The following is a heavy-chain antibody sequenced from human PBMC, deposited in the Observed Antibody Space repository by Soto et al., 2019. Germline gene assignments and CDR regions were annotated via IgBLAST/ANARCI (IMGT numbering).Heavy chain of an antibody. CDR3: ANDRSGWYGLDY. V-gene: IGHV2-5*02. CDR2: IYRDDDK. J-gene: IGHJ4*02. D-gene: IGHD6-19*01. Sequence: QITLKESGPTLVKPTQTLTLTCTFSGFSLSTRGVGVGWISQPPGKAMEWLARIYRDDDKRYNPSLKSRLTITKDTSNTQGVLTVTNMDPGDTATYDCANDRSGWYGLDYWGQGTLVTVSS. CDR1: GFSLSTRGVG.